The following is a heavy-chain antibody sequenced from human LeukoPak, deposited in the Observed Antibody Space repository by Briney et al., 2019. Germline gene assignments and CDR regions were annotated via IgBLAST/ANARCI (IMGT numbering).Heavy chain of an antibody. V-gene: IGHV4-39*01. Sequence: PSETLSLTCTVSGGSISSSSYYWGWIRQPPGKGLEWIGSIYYSGSTYYNPSLKSRVTISVDTSKNQFSLKLSSVTAADTAVYYCARRGYSSGWYIGGYFDYWGQGTLVTVSS. J-gene: IGHJ4*02. CDR1: GGSISSSSYY. CDR2: IYYSGST. D-gene: IGHD6-19*01. CDR3: ARRGYSSGWYIGGYFDY.